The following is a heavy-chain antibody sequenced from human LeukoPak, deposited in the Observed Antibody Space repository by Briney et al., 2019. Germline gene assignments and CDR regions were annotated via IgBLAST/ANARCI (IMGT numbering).Heavy chain of an antibody. D-gene: IGHD1-1*01. CDR1: GGSFSGYY. CDR3: ARAGRDAFDI. V-gene: IGHV4-34*01. CDR2: INHSGST. Sequence: SETLSLTCAVYGGSFSGYYWSWIRQPPGKGLEWIGEINHSGSTNYNPSLKSRVTISVDTSKNQFSLRLSSVTAADTAVYYCARAGRDAFDIWGQGTMVTVSS. J-gene: IGHJ3*02.